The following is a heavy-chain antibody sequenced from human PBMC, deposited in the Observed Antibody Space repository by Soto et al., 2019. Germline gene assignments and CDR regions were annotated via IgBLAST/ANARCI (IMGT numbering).Heavy chain of an antibody. V-gene: IGHV1-8*01. J-gene: IGHJ5*02. CDR3: ARDIMAP. D-gene: IGHD5-12*01. CDR2: MSPDSGDT. Sequence: QVQLVQSGAEVKKPGASVKVSCKASGYTISSYDSNWVRQATGQGLEWMGWMSPDSGDTGYAPSFQGRVAMTRNISINPAYLELSSRTPEDTGVYYCARDIMAPWGQGTLVTVSS. CDR1: GYTISSYD.